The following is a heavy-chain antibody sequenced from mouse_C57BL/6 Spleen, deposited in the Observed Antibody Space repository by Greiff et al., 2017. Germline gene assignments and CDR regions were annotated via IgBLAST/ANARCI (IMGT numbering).Heavy chain of an antibody. CDR2: FSSGSSTI. D-gene: IGHD2-1*01. CDR1: GFTFSDSG. CDR3: ARPRYGTPFAY. J-gene: IGHJ3*01. V-gene: IGHV5-17*01. Sequence: EVMLVESGGGLVKPGVSLQLSCAASGFTFSDSGMHWVRQAPEKGLEWVSYFSSGSSTIYYAVTVKGRFTISRDNAKNTLFLQMTSLRSEDTAMYYCARPRYGTPFAYWGQGTLVTVSA.